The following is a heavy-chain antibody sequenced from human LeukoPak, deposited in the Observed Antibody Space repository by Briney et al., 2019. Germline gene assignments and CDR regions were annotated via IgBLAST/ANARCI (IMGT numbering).Heavy chain of an antibody. CDR3: ARDDLRGPYYYDSSGYDY. J-gene: IGHJ4*02. D-gene: IGHD3-22*01. V-gene: IGHV1-46*01. CDR1: GYTFTSYY. CDR2: INPSGGST. Sequence: GASVKVSCKASGYTFTSYYMHWVRQAPGQGLEWMGIINPSGGSTSYAQKFQGRVTMTRDTSTSTVYMELSSLRSEDTAVYYCARDDLRGPYYYDSSGYDYWGQGTLVTVSS.